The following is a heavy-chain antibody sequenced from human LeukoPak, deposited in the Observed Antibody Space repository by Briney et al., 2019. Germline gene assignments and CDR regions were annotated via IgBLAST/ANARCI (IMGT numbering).Heavy chain of an antibody. Sequence: ASVKVSCKASGYTFTSYGISWVRQAPGQGLEWMGWISAYNGNTNYAQKLRGRVTMTTDTSTSTAYMELRSLRSDDTAVYYCARGGYYYDSSGPYYFDYWGQGTLVTVSS. CDR3: ARGGYYYDSSGPYYFDY. D-gene: IGHD3-22*01. CDR2: ISAYNGNT. CDR1: GYTFTSYG. J-gene: IGHJ4*02. V-gene: IGHV1-18*01.